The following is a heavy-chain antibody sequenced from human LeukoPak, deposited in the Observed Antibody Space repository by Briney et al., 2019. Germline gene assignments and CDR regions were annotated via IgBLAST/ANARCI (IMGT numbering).Heavy chain of an antibody. CDR1: GGSISSGGYY. D-gene: IGHD3-3*01. CDR3: ARDSPITIFGVVIPYGMDV. J-gene: IGHJ6*02. Sequence: PSETLSLTCTVSGGSISSGGYYWSWIRQHPGKGLEWIGYIYYSGSTYYNPSLKSRVTISVDTSKNQFSLKLSSVTAADTAVYYCARDSPITIFGVVIPYGMDVWGQGTTVTVSS. CDR2: IYYSGST. V-gene: IGHV4-31*03.